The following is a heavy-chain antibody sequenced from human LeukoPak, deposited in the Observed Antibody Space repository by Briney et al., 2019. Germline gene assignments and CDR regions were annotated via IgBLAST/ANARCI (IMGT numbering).Heavy chain of an antibody. CDR2: INDSGST. V-gene: IGHV4-34*01. D-gene: IGHD2-2*01. CDR1: GGSFSVYY. J-gene: IGHJ6*03. CDR3: ARGPNYCSSSSCPRDYYYYMDV. Sequence: PSETLSLTCAVYGGSFSVYYWSWIRQPPGKGLEWIGEINDSGSTNYNPSLKSRVTISVDTSKNQFSLKLSSVTAADTAVYYCARGPNYCSSSSCPRDYYYYMDVWGEGTTVTVSS.